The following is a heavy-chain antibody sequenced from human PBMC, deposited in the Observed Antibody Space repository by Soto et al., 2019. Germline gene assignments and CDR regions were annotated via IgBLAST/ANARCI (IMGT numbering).Heavy chain of an antibody. Sequence: QLQLQESGPGLVKPSETLSLTCTVSGGSISSSSYYWGWIRQPPGKGLEWIGSIYYSGSTYYNPSLKSRVTISVDTSKNQFSLKLSSVTAADTAVYYCARVRYGGYVIDYWGQGTLVTVSS. V-gene: IGHV4-39*01. CDR2: IYYSGST. D-gene: IGHD5-12*01. CDR1: GGSISSSSYY. CDR3: ARVRYGGYVIDY. J-gene: IGHJ4*02.